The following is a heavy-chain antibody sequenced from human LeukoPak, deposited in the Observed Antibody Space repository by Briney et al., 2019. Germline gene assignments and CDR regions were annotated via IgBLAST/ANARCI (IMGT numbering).Heavy chain of an antibody. V-gene: IGHV4-39*07. Sequence: SETLSLTCTVSGGSITSSNYYWGWIRQPPGKGLEWIGSFYYSGSTNYNPSLKSRVTISVDTSKNQFSLKLSSVTAADTAVYYCARTAGYSSAAFDYWRQGTLVTVSS. CDR3: ARTAGYSSAAFDY. CDR2: FYYSGST. CDR1: GGSITSSNYY. J-gene: IGHJ4*02. D-gene: IGHD6-19*01.